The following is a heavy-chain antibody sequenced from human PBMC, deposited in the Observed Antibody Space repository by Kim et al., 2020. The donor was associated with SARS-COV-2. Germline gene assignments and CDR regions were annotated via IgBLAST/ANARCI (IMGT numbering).Heavy chain of an antibody. D-gene: IGHD3-3*01. CDR2: IYYSGST. J-gene: IGHJ6*02. CDR3: ARDGMVLEWLLPSYGMDV. CDR1: GGSISSGDYY. Sequence: SETLSLTCTVSGGSISSGDYYWSWIRQPTGKGLEWIGYIYYSGSTYYNPSLKSRVTISVDTSKNQFSLKLSSVTAADTAVYYCARDGMVLEWLLPSYGMDVWGQGTTVTVSS. V-gene: IGHV4-30-4*01.